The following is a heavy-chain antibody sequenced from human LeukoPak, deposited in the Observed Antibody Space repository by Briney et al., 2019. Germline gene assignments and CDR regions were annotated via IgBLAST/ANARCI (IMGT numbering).Heavy chain of an antibody. J-gene: IGHJ4*02. V-gene: IGHV4-4*07. CDR1: GGSISSYY. D-gene: IGHD3-22*01. CDR3: ARVRYSDSSVLTRKRSYYFDY. CDR2: ISTSGST. Sequence: PSETLSLTCTVSGGSISSYYWSWIRQPAGKGLESIGHISTSGSTNYNPSLKSRVTMSVDTSKNQFSLKLSSVTAADTAVYYCARVRYSDSSVLTRKRSYYFDYWGQGTLVTVSS.